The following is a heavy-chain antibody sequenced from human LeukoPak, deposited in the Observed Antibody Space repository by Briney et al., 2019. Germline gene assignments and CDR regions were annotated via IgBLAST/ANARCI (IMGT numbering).Heavy chain of an antibody. D-gene: IGHD3-10*01. CDR1: GGSISSSSYY. V-gene: IGHV4-39*01. CDR3: ARHAQWFGELPPAWFDP. Sequence: SETLSLTCTVSGGSISSSSYYWGWIRQPPGKGLEWIGSIYYSGSTYYNPSLKSRVTISVDTSKNQFSLKLSSVTAADTAVYYCARHAQWFGELPPAWFDPWGQGTLVTVSS. J-gene: IGHJ5*02. CDR2: IYYSGST.